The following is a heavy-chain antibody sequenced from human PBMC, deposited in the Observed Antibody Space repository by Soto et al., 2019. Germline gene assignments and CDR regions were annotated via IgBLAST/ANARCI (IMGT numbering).Heavy chain of an antibody. Sequence: EVHVVESGGGLVKPGGSLRLSCAASGFNFNTYSMNWVRQAPGKGPEWVSSIDGASSFIFYTDSVKGRFTISRDNAKNSLFLQMTSLRVEDTAVYYCVGDRGEDRVATTNWFDPWGRGTLVVVSS. J-gene: IGHJ5*02. CDR1: GFNFNTYS. CDR3: VGDRGEDRVATTNWFDP. V-gene: IGHV3-21*01. D-gene: IGHD5-12*01. CDR2: IDGASSFI.